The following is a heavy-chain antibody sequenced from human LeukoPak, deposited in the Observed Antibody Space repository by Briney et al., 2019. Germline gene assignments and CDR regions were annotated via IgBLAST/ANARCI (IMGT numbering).Heavy chain of an antibody. D-gene: IGHD1-26*01. CDR2: IKQDGSEK. CDR1: GFTFSSYW. Sequence: GGSLRLSCAASGFTFSSYWMSWVRQAPGKGLEWVANIKQDGSEKYYVDSVKGRFTISRDNAKNSLYLQMNSLRAEDTAVYYCARVGLIVGATWSDAFDIWGQGTMVTVSS. J-gene: IGHJ3*02. CDR3: ARVGLIVGATWSDAFDI. V-gene: IGHV3-7*01.